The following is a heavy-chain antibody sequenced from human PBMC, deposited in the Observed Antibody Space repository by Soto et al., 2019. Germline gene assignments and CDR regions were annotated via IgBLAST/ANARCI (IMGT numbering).Heavy chain of an antibody. V-gene: IGHV3-33*06. CDR2: IWYDGSNK. CDR3: AHEQQLVFQH. Sequence: QVQLVESGGGVVQPGRSLRLSCAASGFTFSSYGRHWVRQAPGKGLEWVAVIWYDGSNKYYADSVKGRFTISGDNSKNSRSLQMNSLRAEDTAVYYCAHEQQLVFQHWGQGTLVIVSS. D-gene: IGHD6-13*01. J-gene: IGHJ1*01. CDR1: GFTFSSYG.